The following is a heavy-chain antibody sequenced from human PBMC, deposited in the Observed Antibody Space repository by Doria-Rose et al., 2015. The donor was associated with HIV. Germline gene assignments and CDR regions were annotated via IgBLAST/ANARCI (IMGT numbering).Heavy chain of an antibody. Sequence: SGPVLVKPTETLTLTCTVSGVSLSSPGMGVSWIRQPPGKALEWLANILSYDERSYNASLKSRLTISRGTSKSQVVLTMTDMDPVDTATYYCARIKSSRWYHKYYFDFWGQGTLVIVSA. D-gene: IGHD6-13*01. V-gene: IGHV2-26*01. J-gene: IGHJ4*02. CDR2: ILSYDER. CDR1: GVSLSSPGMG. CDR3: ARIKSSRWYHKYYFDF.